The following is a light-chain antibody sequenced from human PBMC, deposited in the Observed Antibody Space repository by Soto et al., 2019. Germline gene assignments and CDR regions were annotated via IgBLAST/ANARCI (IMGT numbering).Light chain of an antibody. V-gene: IGLV2-14*03. J-gene: IGLJ1*01. CDR1: SSDVGAYDF. CDR2: DVS. Sequence: QSALTQPASVSGSPGQSIAISCTGTSSDVGAYDFVSWYQQHPDKAPKLMIYDVSHRPSGVSYRFSGSKSVNTATLTISGLQAEDEADYYCSSYTTSSTRVFGTGTKLTVL. CDR3: SSYTTSSTRV.